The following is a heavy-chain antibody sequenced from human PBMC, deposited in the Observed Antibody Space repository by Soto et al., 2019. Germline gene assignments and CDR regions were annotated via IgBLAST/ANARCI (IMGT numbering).Heavy chain of an antibody. Sequence: LRLSCTASGFTFSSHGMHWVRQAPGKGLQWVAVIWFDGSNRDYADSVKGRFTVSRDNSRNTLYLQMNRLGAEDTAVYYCARHPYTNGYYYFDHWGQGTLVTVSS. J-gene: IGHJ4*02. CDR2: IWFDGSNR. CDR3: ARHPYTNGYYYFDH. V-gene: IGHV3-33*01. CDR1: GFTFSSHG. D-gene: IGHD6-25*01.